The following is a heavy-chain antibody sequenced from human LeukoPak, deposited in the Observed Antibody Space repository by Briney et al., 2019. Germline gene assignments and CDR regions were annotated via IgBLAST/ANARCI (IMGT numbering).Heavy chain of an antibody. J-gene: IGHJ6*03. CDR3: ASSGQCTNGLCRDVGYMDV. V-gene: IGHV4-59*11. CDR2: ISYSGNT. Sequence: SETLSLTCTVSGGSINSHYWSWVRQPPGKGLVWIGYISYSGNTNYNPSLKSRVTISMHTSKNQLSLKLNSVTAAVTAVYYCASSGQCTNGLCRDVGYMDVWGKGTTVAVSS. D-gene: IGHD2-8*01. CDR1: GGSINSHY.